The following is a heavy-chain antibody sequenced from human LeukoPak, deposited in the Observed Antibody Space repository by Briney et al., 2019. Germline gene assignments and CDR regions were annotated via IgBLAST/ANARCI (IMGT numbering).Heavy chain of an antibody. J-gene: IGHJ4*02. V-gene: IGHV3-23*01. D-gene: IGHD3-16*01. CDR3: AKGRFWGREFDY. Sequence: GGSLRLSCAASGFTFSSYAMSWVRQAPGKGLEWVSAISGSGGSTYYADSVKGWFTISRDNSKNTLYLQMNSLRAEDTAVYYCAKGRFWGREFDYWGQGTLVTVSS. CDR2: ISGSGGST. CDR1: GFTFSSYA.